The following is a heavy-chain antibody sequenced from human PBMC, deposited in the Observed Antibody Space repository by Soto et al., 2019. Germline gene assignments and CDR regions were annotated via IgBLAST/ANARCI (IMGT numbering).Heavy chain of an antibody. D-gene: IGHD5-12*01. CDR2: IYHSGST. Sequence: SETLSLTCAVSGGSMSSGGYSWSWIRQPPGKGLEWIGYIYHSGSTYYNPSLKSRVTISVDRSKNQFSLKLSSVTAADTAVYYCAGGPGVARNYWGQGTLVTVSS. V-gene: IGHV4-30-2*01. CDR1: GGSMSSGGYS. CDR3: AGGPGVARNY. J-gene: IGHJ4*02.